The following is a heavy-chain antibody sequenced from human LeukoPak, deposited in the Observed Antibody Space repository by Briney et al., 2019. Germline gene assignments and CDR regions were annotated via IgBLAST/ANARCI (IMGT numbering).Heavy chain of an antibody. CDR1: GGTFSSYA. D-gene: IGHD3-22*01. J-gene: IGHJ5*02. CDR3: AREPHPKYYYDSSGYYNWFDP. Sequence: SVKVSCKASGGTFSSYAISWVRQAPGQGLEWMGGIIPIFGTANYAQKFQGRVTITADESTSTAYMELSSLRSEDTAVYYCAREPHPKYYYDSSGYYNWFDPWGQGTLVTVSS. CDR2: IIPIFGTA. V-gene: IGHV1-69*13.